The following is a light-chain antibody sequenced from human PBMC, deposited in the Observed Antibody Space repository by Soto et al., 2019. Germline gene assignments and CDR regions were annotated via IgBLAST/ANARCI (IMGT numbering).Light chain of an antibody. CDR3: QQYGSSRT. Sequence: EIVLTQSPGTLSLSPLEIATLSYMASQSVSNNYLAWYQQKPGQAPRLLIYGASNRATGIPDRFSGSGFGTDFTLTISRLETEDFAVYYCQQYGSSRTFGQGTKVDIK. CDR1: QSVSNNY. J-gene: IGKJ1*01. V-gene: IGKV3-20*01. CDR2: GAS.